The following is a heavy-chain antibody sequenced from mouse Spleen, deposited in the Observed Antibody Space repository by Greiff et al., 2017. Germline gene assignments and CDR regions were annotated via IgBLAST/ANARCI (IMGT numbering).Heavy chain of an antibody. CDR3: ARYPSYYYDGSYGFDY. J-gene: IGHJ2*01. CDR1: GYTFTSYW. D-gene: IGHD1-1*01. Sequence: QVQLKESGAELVRPGTSVKMSCKASGYTFTSYWMHWVKQRPGRGLEWIGRIDPNSGGTKYNEKFKSKATLTVDKPSSTAYMQLSSLTSEDSAVYYCARYPSYYYDGSYGFDYWGQGTTLTVSS. CDR2: IDPNSGGT. V-gene: IGHV1-72*01.